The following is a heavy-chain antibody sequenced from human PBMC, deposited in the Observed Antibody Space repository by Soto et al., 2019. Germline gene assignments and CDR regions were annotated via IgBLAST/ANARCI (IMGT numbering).Heavy chain of an antibody. V-gene: IGHV3-23*01. CDR2: FSGGGGGT. Sequence: EVQLLESGGGLVQPGGSLRLSCAVSGFIISDYGVTWVRQAPGKGLEWVSGFSGGGGGTFYADSVKGRFTISIDDHKNTAYLQMHRLGAEDTAVYYCVRWNGFGDRWGQGTLVTVST. CDR3: VRWNGFGDR. CDR1: GFIISDYG. J-gene: IGHJ4*02. D-gene: IGHD1-1*01.